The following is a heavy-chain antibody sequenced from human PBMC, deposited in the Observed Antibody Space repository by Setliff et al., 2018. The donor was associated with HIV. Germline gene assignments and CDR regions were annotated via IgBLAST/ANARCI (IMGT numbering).Heavy chain of an antibody. CDR1: GDNLTSYW. CDR3: ASRTYHDILTGYPDPILIGAFDI. CDR2: IYPGDSDT. D-gene: IGHD3-9*01. Sequence: GESLKISCKVSGDNLTSYWIGWVRQMPGKGLEWMGIIYPGDSDTRYSPSFQGLVTISGDKSLTTAYLQWSSLKASDTAMYYCASRTYHDILTGYPDPILIGAFDIWGQGTMVTVSS. J-gene: IGHJ3*02. V-gene: IGHV5-51*01.